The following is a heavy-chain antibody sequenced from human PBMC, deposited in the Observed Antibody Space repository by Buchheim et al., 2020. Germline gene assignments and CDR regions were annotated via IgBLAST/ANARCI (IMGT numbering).Heavy chain of an antibody. CDR3: ARGDVYRGNADPYHYYGMDV. V-gene: IGHV1-2*02. CDR1: GYTFTGYY. D-gene: IGHD4-23*01. CDR2: INPNSGGT. J-gene: IGHJ6*02. Sequence: QVQLVQSGAEVKKPGASVKVSCKASGYTFTGYYMHWVRQAPGQGLEWMGWINPNSGGTNYAQKFQGRVTMTRDTSISTAYMELSSLRSEDTAVYYCARGDVYRGNADPYHYYGMDVWGQGTT.